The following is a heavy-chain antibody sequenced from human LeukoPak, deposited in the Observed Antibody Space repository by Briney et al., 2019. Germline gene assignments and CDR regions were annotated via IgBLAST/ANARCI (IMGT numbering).Heavy chain of an antibody. CDR1: GGSITSYY. D-gene: IGHD2-21*01. J-gene: IGHJ4*02. V-gene: IGHV4-59*08. Sequence: PAETLSLTCTVSGGSITSYYWAWLRQPPGKGLEWIGYLYYSGYSNYNPSLKSRVSMSVDTSKNQFSLKLTSVTAADTAVYYCARHSIASDGARLFDYWGRGTLVTVSS. CDR2: LYYSGYS. CDR3: ARHSIASDGARLFDY.